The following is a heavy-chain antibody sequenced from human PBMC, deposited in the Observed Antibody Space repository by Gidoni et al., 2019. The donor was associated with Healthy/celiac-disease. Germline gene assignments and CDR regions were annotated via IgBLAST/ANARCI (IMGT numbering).Heavy chain of an antibody. V-gene: IGHV4-59*07. CDR1: GGSISSDS. CDR3: ARAITAYCGGDCYPGWFDL. J-gene: IGHJ2*01. D-gene: IGHD2-21*02. CDR2: IYYSGST. Sequence: VPLQESGPGLVKPSDTLSLTLTAPGGSISSDSWSWIRQPPGKGLEGIGYIYYSGSTNYNPSLKSRVTRSVDTSKNQFALKLRSVTAADTAVYYCARAITAYCGGDCYPGWFDLWGRGTLVTVSS.